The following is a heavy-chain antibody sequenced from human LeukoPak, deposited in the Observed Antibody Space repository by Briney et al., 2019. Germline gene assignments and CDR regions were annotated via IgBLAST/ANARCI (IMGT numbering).Heavy chain of an antibody. J-gene: IGHJ4*02. CDR3: AREGYSSGWFRL. D-gene: IGHD6-19*01. CDR2: ISSSSSYT. CDR1: GFTFSDYY. Sequence: PGGSLRLSCAASGFTFSDYYMSWIRQAPGKGLEWVSYISSSSSYTNYADSVKGRFTISRDDSKDMVYLQMNSLRVEDTAVYFCAREGYSSGWFRLWGRGTLVTVSS. V-gene: IGHV3-11*05.